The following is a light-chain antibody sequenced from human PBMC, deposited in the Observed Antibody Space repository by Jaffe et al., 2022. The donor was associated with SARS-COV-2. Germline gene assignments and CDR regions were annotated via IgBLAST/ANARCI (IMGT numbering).Light chain of an antibody. V-gene: IGKV3-20*01. Sequence: EIVLTQSPGTLSLSPGERATLSCRASQSVGSRWLAWYQQRPGQAPRLLIHGASNRATGIPDRFSGSGSGTDFTLTISRLEPEDFAVYYCQHFGSSARTFGQGTKVVVK. J-gene: IGKJ1*01. CDR1: QSVGSRW. CDR3: QHFGSSART. CDR2: GAS.